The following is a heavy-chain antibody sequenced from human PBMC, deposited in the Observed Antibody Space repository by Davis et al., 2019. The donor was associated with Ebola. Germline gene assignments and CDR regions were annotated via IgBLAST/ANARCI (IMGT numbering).Heavy chain of an antibody. V-gene: IGHV4-34*01. Sequence: MPGGSLRPSCAVYGGSFSGYYWSWIRQPPGKGLEWIGEINHSGSTNYNPSLKSRVTISVDTSKNQFSLKLSSVTAADTAVYYCASINSGSYTNAFDIWGQGTMVTVSS. CDR3: ASINSGSYTNAFDI. D-gene: IGHD1-26*01. J-gene: IGHJ3*02. CDR1: GGSFSGYY. CDR2: INHSGST.